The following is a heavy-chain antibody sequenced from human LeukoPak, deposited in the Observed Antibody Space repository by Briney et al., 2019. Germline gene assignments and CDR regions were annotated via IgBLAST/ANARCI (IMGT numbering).Heavy chain of an antibody. CDR1: GFTFSSYG. V-gene: IGHV3-30*02. CDR2: IRYDGSNK. D-gene: IGHD2-21*01. CDR3: AKDPYCGGDCYGPFDY. J-gene: IGHJ4*02. Sequence: GGSLRLSCAASGFTFSSYGMHWVRQAPGKGLEWVAFIRYDGSNKYYADSVKGRFTISRDNSKNTLYLQMNSLRAEDTAVYYCAKDPYCGGDCYGPFDYWGQGTLVTVSS.